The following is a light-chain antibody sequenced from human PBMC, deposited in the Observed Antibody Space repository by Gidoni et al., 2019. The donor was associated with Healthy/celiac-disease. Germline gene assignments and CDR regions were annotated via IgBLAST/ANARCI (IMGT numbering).Light chain of an antibody. CDR2: AAS. Sequence: DIQMTQSPSSLSASVGDRVTITCRASQSISSYLNWYQQKPGKAPKLLIYAASSLQSGVPSRFSGSGSGTDFTLTISSLRPEDFATYYCQQSYSTLPFTFGPGTKVDIK. CDR3: QQSYSTLPFT. V-gene: IGKV1-39*01. CDR1: QSISSY. J-gene: IGKJ3*01.